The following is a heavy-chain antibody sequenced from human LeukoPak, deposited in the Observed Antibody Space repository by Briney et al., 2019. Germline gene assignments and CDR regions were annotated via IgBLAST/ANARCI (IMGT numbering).Heavy chain of an antibody. J-gene: IGHJ4*02. D-gene: IGHD3-22*01. V-gene: IGHV4-59*12. CDR2: IYYSGST. Sequence: SETLSLTCTVSGGSISSYYWSWIRQPPGQGLEWIGYIYYSGSTYYNPSLKSRVTISVDTSKNQFSLKLSSLTAADTAVYYCARAPYDSSGYYYFDYWGQGTLVTVSS. CDR3: ARAPYDSSGYYYFDY. CDR1: GGSISSYY.